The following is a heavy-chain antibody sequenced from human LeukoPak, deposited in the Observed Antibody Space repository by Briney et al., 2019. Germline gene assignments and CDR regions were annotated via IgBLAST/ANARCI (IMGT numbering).Heavy chain of an antibody. CDR3: ARPHLGITIFDY. J-gene: IGHJ4*02. V-gene: IGHV3-11*01. CDR1: GFTFGVYY. D-gene: IGHD3-3*01. Sequence: GGTLRLSCATSGFTFGVYYMSWIRQAPGKGPEWLSYISSSSSTIYYADSVKGRFTISRDNAKNSLYLQMNSLRAEDTAVYYCARPHLGITIFDYWGQGTLVTVSS. CDR2: ISSSSSTI.